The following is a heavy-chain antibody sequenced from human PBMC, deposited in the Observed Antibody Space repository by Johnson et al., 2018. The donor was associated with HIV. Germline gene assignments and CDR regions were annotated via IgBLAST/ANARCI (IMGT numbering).Heavy chain of an antibody. Sequence: MLLVESGGGVVQPGTSLRLACAASGFTFSSFAMHWVRQAPGKGLEWVANIKQDGSEKYYVDSVKGRFTISRDNAKNSLYLQMNSLRAEDTAVYYCARDDAFDIWGQGTVVTVSS. CDR2: IKQDGSEK. J-gene: IGHJ3*02. V-gene: IGHV3-7*01. CDR1: GFTFSSFA. CDR3: ARDDAFDI.